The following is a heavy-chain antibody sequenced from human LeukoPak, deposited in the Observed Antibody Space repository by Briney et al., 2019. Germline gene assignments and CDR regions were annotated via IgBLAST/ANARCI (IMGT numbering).Heavy chain of an antibody. D-gene: IGHD2-21*02. J-gene: IGHJ4*02. V-gene: IGHV3-21*01. CDR1: GFTFYTYG. Sequence: PGGSLRLSCAASGFTFYTYGMSWVRQAPGKGLEWVSSISSSSSYIYYADSVKGRFTISRDNAKNSLYLQMNSLRAEDTAVYYCASSPGSHPVVTAQYDYWGQGTLVTVSS. CDR2: ISSSSSYI. CDR3: ASSPGSHPVVTAQYDY.